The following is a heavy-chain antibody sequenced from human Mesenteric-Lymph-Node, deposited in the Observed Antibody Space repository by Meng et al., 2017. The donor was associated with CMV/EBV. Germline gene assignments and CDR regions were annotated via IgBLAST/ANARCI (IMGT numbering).Heavy chain of an antibody. J-gene: IGHJ3*02. CDR3: ARKSNAGSYYPDGFDI. CDR1: FSLSTSGVG. Sequence: FSLSTSGVGVGWIRQPSGKALEWLALIYWDDDKRYSPSLKSRLTVTKDTSKNQVVLTMTNMDPVDTATYFCARKSNAGSYYPDGFDIWGQGTMVTVSS. CDR2: IYWDDDK. V-gene: IGHV2-5*02. D-gene: IGHD3-10*01.